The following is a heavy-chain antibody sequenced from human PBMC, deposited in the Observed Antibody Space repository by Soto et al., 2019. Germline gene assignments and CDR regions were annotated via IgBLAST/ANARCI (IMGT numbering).Heavy chain of an antibody. Sequence: GGSLRLSCAASGFTFSSYWMHWVRQAPGKGLVWVSRINSDGSSTSYADSVKGRFTISRDNAKNTLYLQMNSLRAEDTAVYYCARDNEGGPGVVIMYYYYYMDVWGKGTTVTVSS. CDR3: ARDNEGGPGVVIMYYYYYMDV. D-gene: IGHD3-3*01. J-gene: IGHJ6*03. CDR1: GFTFSSYW. CDR2: INSDGSST. V-gene: IGHV3-74*01.